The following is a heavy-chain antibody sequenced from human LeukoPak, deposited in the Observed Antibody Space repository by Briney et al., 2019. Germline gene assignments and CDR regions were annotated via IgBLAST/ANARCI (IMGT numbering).Heavy chain of an antibody. CDR2: IIPIFGTA. CDR1: GGTFSSYA. V-gene: IGHV1-69*06. J-gene: IGHJ4*02. CDR3: ASSSSGYSGY. Sequence: SVKVSCEASGGTFSSYAISWVRQAPGQGLEWMGGIIPIFGTANYAQKFQGRVTITADKSTSTAYMELSSLRSEDTAVYYCASSSSGYSGYWGQGTLVTVSS. D-gene: IGHD3-22*01.